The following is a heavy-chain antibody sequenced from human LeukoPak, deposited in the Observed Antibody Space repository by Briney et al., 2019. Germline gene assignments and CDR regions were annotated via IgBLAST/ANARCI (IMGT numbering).Heavy chain of an antibody. CDR3: ARVNLL. CDR2: IKQDGSEK. D-gene: IGHD1-14*01. V-gene: IGHV3-7*01. CDR1: GFTVSSNY. J-gene: IGHJ4*02. Sequence: PGGSLRLSCAASGFTVSSNYMSWVRQAPGKGLEWVANIKQDGSEKYYVDSVKGRFTISRDNAKNSLYLQMNSLRAEDTAVYYCARVNLLGGQGTLVTVSS.